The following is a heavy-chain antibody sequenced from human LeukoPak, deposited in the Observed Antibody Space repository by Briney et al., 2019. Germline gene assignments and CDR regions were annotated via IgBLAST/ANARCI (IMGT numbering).Heavy chain of an antibody. CDR2: INTNTGNP. V-gene: IGHV7-4-1*02. Sequence: GASVKVSCKASGCTFTSYAMNWVRQAPGQGLEWMGWINTNTGNPTYAQGFTGRFVFSLDASVSTAYLQISSLKAEDTAVYYCARDGYSSSWYGGLWGWFDPWGQGTLVTVSS. J-gene: IGHJ5*02. CDR1: GCTFTSYA. CDR3: ARDGYSSSWYGGLWGWFDP. D-gene: IGHD6-13*01.